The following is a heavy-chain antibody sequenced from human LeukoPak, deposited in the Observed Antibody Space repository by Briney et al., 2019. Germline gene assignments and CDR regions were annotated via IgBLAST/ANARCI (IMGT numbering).Heavy chain of an antibody. V-gene: IGHV1-2*02. D-gene: IGHD1-26*01. CDR1: GYTFTGYY. Sequence: GASVKVSCKASGYTFTGYYMHWVRQAPGQGLEWMGWINPNSGGTNYAQKFQGRVTMTRDTSISTAYMELSRLRSDDTAVYYCAGDWRYSGILTEDYYYYYYMDVWGKGTTVTVSS. CDR3: AGDWRYSGILTEDYYYYYYMDV. CDR2: INPNSGGT. J-gene: IGHJ6*03.